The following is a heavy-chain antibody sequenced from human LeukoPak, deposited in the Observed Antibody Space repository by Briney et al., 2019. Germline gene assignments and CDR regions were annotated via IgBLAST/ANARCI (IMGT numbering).Heavy chain of an antibody. J-gene: IGHJ4*02. V-gene: IGHV4-61*08. CDR3: ARHGTVKYCSGGSCYSDAGLADY. CDR1: GASVSSGGYY. D-gene: IGHD2-15*01. Sequence: SETLSLTCTVSGASVSSGGYYWSWIRQPPGKGLEWIGYIYYSGSTNYNPSLKSRVTISVDTSKNQFSLKLSSVTAADTAVYYCARHGTVKYCSGGSCYSDAGLADYWGQGTLVTVSS. CDR2: IYYSGST.